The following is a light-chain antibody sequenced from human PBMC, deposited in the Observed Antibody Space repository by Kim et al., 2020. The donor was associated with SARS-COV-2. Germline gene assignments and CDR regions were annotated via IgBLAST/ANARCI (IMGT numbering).Light chain of an antibody. CDR1: KSITSW. J-gene: IGKJ1*01. Sequence: DIQMTQSPSTLSASVGDRVTITCRASKSITSWLAWYQQKPGKAPKLLIYKASTLESGVPSRFSGSASGTEFTLTISSLQPDDFATYYCQQYNTFGQGTKVDIK. CDR2: KAS. V-gene: IGKV1-5*03. CDR3: QQYNT.